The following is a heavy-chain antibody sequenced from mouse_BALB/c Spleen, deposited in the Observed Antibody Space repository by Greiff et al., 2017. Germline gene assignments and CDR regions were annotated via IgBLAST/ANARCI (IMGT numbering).Heavy chain of an antibody. CDR2: ISTYYGDA. CDR3: ARRNWDGYAMDY. D-gene: IGHD4-1*01. CDR1: GYTFTDYA. J-gene: IGHJ4*01. V-gene: IGHV1S137*01. Sequence: QVQLKQSGAELVRPGVSVKISCKGSGYTFTDYAMHWVKQSHAKSLEWIGVISTYYGDASYNQKFKGKATMTVDKSSSTAYMELARLTSEDSAIYYCARRNWDGYAMDYWGQGTSVTVSS.